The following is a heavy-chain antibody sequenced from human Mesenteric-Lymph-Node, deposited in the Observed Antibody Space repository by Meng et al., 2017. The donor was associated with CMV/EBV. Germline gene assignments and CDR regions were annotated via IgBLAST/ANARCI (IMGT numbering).Heavy chain of an antibody. CDR3: ARDMVPPSNYYYYGMDV. J-gene: IGHJ6*02. CDR2: INSDGSST. CDR1: GFTFSSYW. D-gene: IGHD3-10*01. Sequence: GESLKISCAASGFTFSSYWMHWVRQAPGKGLVWVSRINSDGSSTSYADSVKGRFTISRDNAKNTLYLQMNSLRAEDTAVYYCARDMVPPSNYYYYGMDVWGQGTTVTVSS. V-gene: IGHV3-74*01.